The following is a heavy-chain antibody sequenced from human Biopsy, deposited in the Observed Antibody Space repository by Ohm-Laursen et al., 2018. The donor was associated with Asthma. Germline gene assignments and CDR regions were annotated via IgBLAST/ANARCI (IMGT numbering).Heavy chain of an antibody. V-gene: IGHV3-21*01. J-gene: IGHJ4*02. CDR2: INSAGSYI. Sequence: SLRLSCAASGFAFRDFNINWVRQAPGKGLQWIASINSAGSYIYYADSVKGRFTISRDNAKNSLYLQMNNLRVEDTAVYYCARNRGREVFDYWGQGTLVTVSS. D-gene: IGHD3-10*01. CDR3: ARNRGREVFDY. CDR1: GFAFRDFN.